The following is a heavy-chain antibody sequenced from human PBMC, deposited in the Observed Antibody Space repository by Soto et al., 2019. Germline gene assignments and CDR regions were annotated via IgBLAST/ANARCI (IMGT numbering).Heavy chain of an antibody. J-gene: IGHJ5*02. CDR1: GGSISSGGYS. Sequence: SETLSLTCTVSGGSISSGGYSWSWIRQYPGKGLEWIGYIYFTGTTYYSPSLKSRVTISVDTTKNQFSLKLSSVTAADTAVYYCARFDYGDFRNWFDPWGQGTLVTVSS. CDR2: IYFTGTT. V-gene: IGHV4-31*03. D-gene: IGHD4-17*01. CDR3: ARFDYGDFRNWFDP.